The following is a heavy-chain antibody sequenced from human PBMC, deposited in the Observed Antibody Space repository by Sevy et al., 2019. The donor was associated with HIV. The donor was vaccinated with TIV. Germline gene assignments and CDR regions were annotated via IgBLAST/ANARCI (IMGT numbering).Heavy chain of an antibody. D-gene: IGHD4-4*01. CDR2: IYPGDSET. J-gene: IGHJ3*02. Sequence: ETLKISCKGSGYRFNSYWIGWVRQMPGKGLEWMGIIYPGDSETRYSPSFQGQVTISADKSISSAYLQWSSLKASDTAMYYCARLEMTTISDDAFDIWGQGTMVTVSS. V-gene: IGHV5-51*01. CDR1: GYRFNSYW. CDR3: ARLEMTTISDDAFDI.